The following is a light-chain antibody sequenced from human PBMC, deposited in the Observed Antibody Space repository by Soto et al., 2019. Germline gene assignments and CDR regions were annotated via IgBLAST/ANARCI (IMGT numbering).Light chain of an antibody. CDR3: QQYSNWPPIT. CDR1: QSVSIH. J-gene: IGKJ5*01. CDR2: DTS. Sequence: ENVLTQSPGTLSLSPGERATLSCRASQSVSIHLAWYQQKPGQAPRLLIYDTSTRATGIPARFSGSGSGTEFTLTISSLQSEDFAVYYCQQYSNWPPITFGQGTRLEI. V-gene: IGKV3-15*01.